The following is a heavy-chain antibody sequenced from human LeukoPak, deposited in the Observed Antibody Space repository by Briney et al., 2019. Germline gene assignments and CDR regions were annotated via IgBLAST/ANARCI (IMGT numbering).Heavy chain of an antibody. CDR3: ARQEVAGPYYYYGMDV. Sequence: GESLKISCKGSGYSFTSYWIGWVRQMPGKGLEWMGIIYPGDSDTRYSPSFQGQVTISADKSISTAYLQWSSLKASDTAMYYCARQEVAGPYYYYGMDVWGQGTTVTVSS. V-gene: IGHV5-51*01. J-gene: IGHJ6*02. CDR1: GYSFTSYW. D-gene: IGHD6-19*01. CDR2: IYPGDSDT.